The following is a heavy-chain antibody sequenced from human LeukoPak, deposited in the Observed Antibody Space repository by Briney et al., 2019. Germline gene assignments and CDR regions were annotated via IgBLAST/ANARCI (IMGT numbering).Heavy chain of an antibody. CDR1: GGSFSGYY. J-gene: IGHJ4*02. CDR3: ARTYYYDSSGYSPFDY. D-gene: IGHD3-22*01. Sequence: PSETLSLTCAVYGGSFSGYYWSWTRQPPGKGLEWIGEINHSGSTNYNPSLKSRVTISVDTSKNQFSLKLSSVTAADTAVYYCARTYYYDSSGYSPFDYWGQGTLVTVSS. CDR2: INHSGST. V-gene: IGHV4-34*01.